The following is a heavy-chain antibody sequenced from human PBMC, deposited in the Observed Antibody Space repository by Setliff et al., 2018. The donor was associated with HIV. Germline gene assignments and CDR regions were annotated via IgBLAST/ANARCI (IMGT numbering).Heavy chain of an antibody. CDR3: ARVYPQYDSSGYYSY. CDR2: INHSGST. J-gene: IGHJ4*02. Sequence: SETLSLTCAVSGGSISSSNWWSWIRQPPGKGLEWIGEINHSGSTNYNPSLKSRVTISVDTSKNQFSLKLSSVTAADTAVYYCARVYPQYDSSGYYSYWGQGTLVTVSS. CDR1: GGSISSSNW. V-gene: IGHV4-4*02. D-gene: IGHD3-22*01.